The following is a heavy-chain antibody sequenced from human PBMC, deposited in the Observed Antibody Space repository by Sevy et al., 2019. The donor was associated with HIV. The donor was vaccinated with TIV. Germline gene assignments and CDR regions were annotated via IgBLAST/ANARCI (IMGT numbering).Heavy chain of an antibody. J-gene: IGHJ4*02. CDR3: AKDPDYYDSSGYPGIEDY. D-gene: IGHD3-22*01. CDR1: GFTFSSYA. Sequence: GGSLRLSCAASGFTFSSYAMSWVRQAPGKGLEWVSAISGSGGSTYYADSVKGRFTISRDNSKNTLYLQMNSLRAEDTAVYYRAKDPDYYDSSGYPGIEDYWGQGTLVTVSS. CDR2: ISGSGGST. V-gene: IGHV3-23*01.